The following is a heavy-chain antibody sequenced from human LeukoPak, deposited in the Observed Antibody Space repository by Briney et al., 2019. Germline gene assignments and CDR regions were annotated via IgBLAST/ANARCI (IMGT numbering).Heavy chain of an antibody. Sequence: GGSLRPSCAASGFTFSSYGMHWVRQAPGKGLEWVAVIWYDGSNKYYADSVKGRFTISRDNSKNTLYLQMNSLRAEDTAVYYCARATVPALRSGWGGDYYYGMDVWGQGTTVTVSS. CDR3: ARATVPALRSGWGGDYYYGMDV. D-gene: IGHD6-19*01. CDR1: GFTFSSYG. CDR2: IWYDGSNK. J-gene: IGHJ6*02. V-gene: IGHV3-33*01.